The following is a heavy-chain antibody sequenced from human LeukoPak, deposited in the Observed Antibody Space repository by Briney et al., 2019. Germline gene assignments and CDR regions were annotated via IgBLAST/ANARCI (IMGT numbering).Heavy chain of an antibody. D-gene: IGHD3-16*01. Sequence: GGSLRLSCAASGFTFSSYSMNWVRQAPGKGLEWVSYISSSSSTIYYADSVKGRFTISRDNAKNSLYLQMNSLRAEDTAVYYCARDGALNWFDPWGQGTLVTVSS. J-gene: IGHJ5*02. CDR2: ISSSSSTI. CDR1: GFTFSSYS. V-gene: IGHV3-48*04. CDR3: ARDGALNWFDP.